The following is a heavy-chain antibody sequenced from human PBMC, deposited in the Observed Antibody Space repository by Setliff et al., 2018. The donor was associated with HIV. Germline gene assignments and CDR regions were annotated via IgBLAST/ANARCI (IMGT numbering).Heavy chain of an antibody. V-gene: IGHV4-31*02. CDR3: ARGKGFGAYYFIDV. CDR2: NYHGGRT. CDR1: GDSLNSSTYY. J-gene: IGHJ6*03. D-gene: IGHD3-10*01. Sequence: KTSETLSLTCTVSGDSLNSSTYYWTWIRQRPGKGLEWIGYNYHGGRTNFNPSLKSRLTISLDTSKNQFSLRLNSVTAADTAVYYCARGKGFGAYYFIDVWGEGTTVTVSS.